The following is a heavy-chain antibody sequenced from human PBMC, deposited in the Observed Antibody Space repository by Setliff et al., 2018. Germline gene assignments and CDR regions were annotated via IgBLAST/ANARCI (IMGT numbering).Heavy chain of an antibody. CDR2: IIPLSDIT. V-gene: IGHV1-69*10. J-gene: IGHJ4*02. CDR3: VRWVDGKADY. Sequence: SVKVSCKVSGGAFTSHGVSWVRQAPGQGLEWMGGIIPLSDITSYAQALQGRVTITADKSTNTVNMELSSLRPEDMVVYYCVRWVDGKADYWGQGTLVTVSS. CDR1: GGAFTSHG.